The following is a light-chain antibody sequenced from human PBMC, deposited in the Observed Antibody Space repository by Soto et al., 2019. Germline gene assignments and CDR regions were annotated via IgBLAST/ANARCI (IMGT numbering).Light chain of an antibody. CDR3: QQYGSSSWT. J-gene: IGKJ1*01. CDR1: QGIGDT. V-gene: IGKV3-20*01. Sequence: EVVMRQSPATLSVSPGEGATLSCRASQGIGDTLAWYQHKPGQTPRLLIYDASSRATGIPDRFSGSGSGTEFTLTISRLEPEDFAVYYCQQYGSSSWTFGQGTKVDI. CDR2: DAS.